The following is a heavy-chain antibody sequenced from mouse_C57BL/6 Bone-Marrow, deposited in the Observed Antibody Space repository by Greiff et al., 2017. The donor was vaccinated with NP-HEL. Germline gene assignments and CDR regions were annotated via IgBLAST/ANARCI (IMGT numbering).Heavy chain of an antibody. CDR3: TTDTTVHFDY. J-gene: IGHJ2*01. D-gene: IGHD1-1*01. CDR2: IDPENGDT. V-gene: IGHV14-4*01. CDR1: GFNIKDDY. Sequence: EVQLQQSGAELVRPGASVKLSCTASGFNIKDDYMHWVKQRPEQGLEWIGWIDPENGDTEYASKFQGNATITADTSSNTAYLQLSSLTSEDTAVYYCTTDTTVHFDYWGQGTTLTVSS.